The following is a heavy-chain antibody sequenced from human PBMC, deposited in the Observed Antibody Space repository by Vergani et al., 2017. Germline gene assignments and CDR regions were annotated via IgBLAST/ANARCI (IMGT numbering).Heavy chain of an antibody. D-gene: IGHD1-1*01. CDR2: ISYDGTQK. CDR1: GFTFNQYS. Sequence: QVQLVESGGGVVQPGRSLRLSCAASGFTFNQYSMHWVRQAPGKGLEWVAVISYDGTQKYYADSVKGRFTISRDNSKSTLYLQMNSLRTEDTAVYYCATKSCGTPGCQIGYFREWGQGTLVTVSS. J-gene: IGHJ1*01. V-gene: IGHV3-30*03. CDR3: ATKSCGTPGCQIGYFRE.